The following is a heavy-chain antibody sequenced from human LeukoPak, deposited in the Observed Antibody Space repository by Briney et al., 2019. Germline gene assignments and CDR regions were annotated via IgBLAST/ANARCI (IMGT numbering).Heavy chain of an antibody. D-gene: IGHD6-19*01. CDR1: RFTFSSYC. J-gene: IGHJ4*02. Sequence: GGSLRLSCAPSRFTFSSYCMNWVRQAPGKGLEWVSSISSSSSYIYYADSVKGRFTISRDNAKNSLYLQMNSLRAEDTAVYYCARPKRYSSATPDYWGQGTLVTVSS. V-gene: IGHV3-21*01. CDR2: ISSSSSYI. CDR3: ARPKRYSSATPDY.